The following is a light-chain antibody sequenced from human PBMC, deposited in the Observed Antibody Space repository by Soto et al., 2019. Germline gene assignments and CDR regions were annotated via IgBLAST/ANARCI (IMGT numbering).Light chain of an antibody. Sequence: SYELTQPPSVSVAPEKTTTITCGGNNIGDKRVHWYRQKSGQAPVLLISYDSDRPSGIPGRFSGSNSGNTATLTISRVEAGDEADYYCQVWDIMTDNYVFGGGTKVTVL. V-gene: IGLV3-21*04. CDR2: YDS. CDR1: NIGDKR. CDR3: QVWDIMTDNYV. J-gene: IGLJ1*01.